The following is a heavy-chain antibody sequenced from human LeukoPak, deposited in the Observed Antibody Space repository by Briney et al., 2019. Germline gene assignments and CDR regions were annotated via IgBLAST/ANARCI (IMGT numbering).Heavy chain of an antibody. J-gene: IGHJ6*02. D-gene: IGHD6-13*01. Sequence: SVKVSCKASGGTFSSYAISWVRPAPGQGLEWMGGIIPIFGTANYAQKFQGRVTITADESTSTAYMELSSLRSEDTAVYYCARDSGSSWYGYYYYYYGMDVWGQGTTVTVSS. V-gene: IGHV1-69*01. CDR2: IIPIFGTA. CDR3: ARDSGSSWYGYYYYYYGMDV. CDR1: GGTFSSYA.